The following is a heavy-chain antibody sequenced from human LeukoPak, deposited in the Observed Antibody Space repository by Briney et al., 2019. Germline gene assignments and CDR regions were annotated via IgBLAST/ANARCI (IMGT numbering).Heavy chain of an antibody. D-gene: IGHD1-26*01. Sequence: KSGGSLRLSCAASGFTFSSYSMNWVRQAPGKGLEWVSSISSSSSYINYADSVKGRFTISRDNAKNSLYLQMNSLRAEDTAVYYCARSLVGATKGHDYWGQGTLVTVSS. CDR2: ISSSSSYI. CDR3: ARSLVGATKGHDY. CDR1: GFTFSSYS. J-gene: IGHJ4*02. V-gene: IGHV3-21*01.